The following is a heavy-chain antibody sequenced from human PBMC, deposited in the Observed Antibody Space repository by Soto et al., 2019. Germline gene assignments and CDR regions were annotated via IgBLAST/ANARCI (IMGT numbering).Heavy chain of an antibody. CDR2: INHSGAI. Sequence: SETLSLTCAVYGGSFSGYYWTWIRQPPGKGLEWIGEINHSGAINFNPSLKSRLTISLDTSKKHFSLKLSSVTDADTAAYYCARADRTLVTSYSLDVWGQGTTVTVSS. CDR1: GGSFSGYY. CDR3: ARADRTLVTSYSLDV. V-gene: IGHV4-34*01. D-gene: IGHD2-21*02. J-gene: IGHJ6*02.